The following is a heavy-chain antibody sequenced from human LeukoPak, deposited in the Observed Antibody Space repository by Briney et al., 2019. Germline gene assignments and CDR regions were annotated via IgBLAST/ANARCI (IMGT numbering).Heavy chain of an antibody. Sequence: GGSLRLSCAASGFTFSSYGMHRVRQAPGKGLEWVAVIWYDGSNKYYADSVKGRFTISRDNSKNTLYLQMNSLRAEDTAVYYCAKACQDIVGATNDDAFDIWGQGTMVTVSS. D-gene: IGHD1-26*01. CDR1: GFTFSSYG. CDR3: AKACQDIVGATNDDAFDI. CDR2: IWYDGSNK. V-gene: IGHV3-33*06. J-gene: IGHJ3*02.